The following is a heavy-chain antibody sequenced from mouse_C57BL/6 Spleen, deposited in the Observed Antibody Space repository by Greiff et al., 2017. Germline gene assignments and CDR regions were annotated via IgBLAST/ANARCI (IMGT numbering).Heavy chain of an antibody. CDR3: AREDYDYGKNWLAY. V-gene: IGHV1-61*01. D-gene: IGHD2-4*01. J-gene: IGHJ3*01. CDR1: GYTFTSYW. Sequence: QVQLQQPGAELVRPGSSVKLSCKASGYTFTSYWMDWVKQRPGQGLEWIGNIYPSDSETHYNQKFKDKATLTVDKSSSTAYMQLSSLTSEDSAVYYCAREDYDYGKNWLAYWGQGTLVTVSA. CDR2: IYPSDSET.